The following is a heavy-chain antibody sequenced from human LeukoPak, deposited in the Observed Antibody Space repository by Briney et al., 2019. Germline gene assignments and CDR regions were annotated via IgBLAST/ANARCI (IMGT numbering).Heavy chain of an antibody. CDR3: ASVAHDRSYSSPPDY. J-gene: IGHJ4*02. CDR1: GYTFTVYY. Sequence: GASVKVSCKASGYTFTVYYMHWVRQAPGQGLEWMGWINPNSGGTNYAQKFQGRVTMTRDTSISTAYMELSRLRSDDTVVYYCASVAHDRSYSSPPDYWGQGTLVTVSS. D-gene: IGHD6-13*01. V-gene: IGHV1-2*02. CDR2: INPNSGGT.